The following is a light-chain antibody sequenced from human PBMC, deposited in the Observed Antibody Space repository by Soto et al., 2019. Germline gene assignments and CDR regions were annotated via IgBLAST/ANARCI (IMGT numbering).Light chain of an antibody. CDR3: AAWDDSLNVHYV. Sequence: QSVLTQPHSASGTPGQRVTISCSGSSSNIGSNTVNWYQQLPGTAPKLLIYSNNQRPSGVPDRFSGSKSGTSASLAISGLQSEDEADYYCAAWDDSLNVHYVFGTGTKLTVL. CDR2: SNN. J-gene: IGLJ1*01. CDR1: SSNIGSNT. V-gene: IGLV1-44*01.